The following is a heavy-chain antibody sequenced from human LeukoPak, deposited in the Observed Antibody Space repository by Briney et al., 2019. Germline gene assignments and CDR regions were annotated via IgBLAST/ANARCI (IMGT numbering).Heavy chain of an antibody. CDR3: ARSAGEIYYYYGMDV. D-gene: IGHD3-16*01. V-gene: IGHV3-53*01. J-gene: IGHJ6*02. CDR1: EFNVSNNY. CDR2: MYGSGAT. Sequence: GGSLRLSCVASEFNVSNNYMSWVRQAPGKGLEWVSVMYGSGATYYAASMNGRFTISRDNSKNTLYLQMNSLRAEDTAVYYCARSAGEIYYYYGMDVWGQGTTVTVSS.